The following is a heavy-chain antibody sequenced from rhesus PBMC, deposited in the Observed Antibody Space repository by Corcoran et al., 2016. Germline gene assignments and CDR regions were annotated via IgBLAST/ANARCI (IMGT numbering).Heavy chain of an antibody. V-gene: IGHV4-65*01. CDR1: GGSISSSNC. J-gene: IGHJ6*01. D-gene: IGHD2-33*01. CDR3: ARDTPRRGYSYGLDS. Sequence: QVQLQESGPGLVRPSETLSLTCAVSGGSISSSNCWNWIRQPPGQGLEWIGYISVSSGSTYYNPSRKSRVTSSTDTSKNQFSLKLSSVTAADTAVYYCARDTPRRGYSYGLDSWGQGVVVTVSS. CDR2: ISVSSGST.